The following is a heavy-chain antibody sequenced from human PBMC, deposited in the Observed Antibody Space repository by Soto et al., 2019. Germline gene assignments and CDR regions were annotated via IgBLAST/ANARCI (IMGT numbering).Heavy chain of an antibody. CDR3: ARDGYNYGGYYYYGMDV. CDR2: IYSGGST. Sequence: EVQLVESGGGLIQPGGSLRLSCAASGFTVSSNYMSWVRQAPGKGLEWVSVIYSGGSTYYADSVKGRFTISRDNSKNTLYLQMNSLRAEDTAVYYCARDGYNYGGYYYYGMDVWGQGTTVTVSS. J-gene: IGHJ6*02. CDR1: GFTVSSNY. D-gene: IGHD5-12*01. V-gene: IGHV3-53*01.